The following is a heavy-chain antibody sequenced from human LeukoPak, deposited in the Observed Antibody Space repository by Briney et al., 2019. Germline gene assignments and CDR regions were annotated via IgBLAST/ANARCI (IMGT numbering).Heavy chain of an antibody. J-gene: IGHJ4*02. V-gene: IGHV1-2*02. Sequence: ASVKVSCKASGYTFTGYYMHWVRQAPGQGLGWMGWINPNSGGTNYAQKFQGRVTMTRDTSISTAYMELSRLRSDDTAVYYCAREGMGSSSPFDYWGQGTLVTVSS. CDR3: AREGMGSSSPFDY. CDR2: INPNSGGT. D-gene: IGHD6-6*01. CDR1: GYTFTGYY.